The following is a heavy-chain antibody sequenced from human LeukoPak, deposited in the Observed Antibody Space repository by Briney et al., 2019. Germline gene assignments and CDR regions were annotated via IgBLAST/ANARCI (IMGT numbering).Heavy chain of an antibody. D-gene: IGHD6-13*01. V-gene: IGHV3-23*01. Sequence: GGSLGPSWPASEFTFTSFAMSWVRQAPGKGLGWVSAISGSGASTYYADSVKGRFTISRDNSKNTLYLQMNSLRAEDTAVYYCARGGAAAARKRGIDYWGQGTLVTVSS. CDR1: EFTFTSFA. CDR2: ISGSGAST. CDR3: ARGGAAAARKRGIDY. J-gene: IGHJ4*02.